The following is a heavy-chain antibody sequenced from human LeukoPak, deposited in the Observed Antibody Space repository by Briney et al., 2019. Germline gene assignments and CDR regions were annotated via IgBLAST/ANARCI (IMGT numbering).Heavy chain of an antibody. J-gene: IGHJ3*02. CDR1: GFTFSNYA. V-gene: IGHV3-23*01. Sequence: GGSLRLSCAASGFTFSNYAMTWVRQAPGKGLEWVSSISNTGERTYYADSVKGRSTISRDNSKNTLYLQMNSLRAEDTAVYYCARGGGYLSAFDIWGQGTMVTVSS. CDR3: ARGGGYLSAFDI. D-gene: IGHD3-10*01. CDR2: ISNTGERT.